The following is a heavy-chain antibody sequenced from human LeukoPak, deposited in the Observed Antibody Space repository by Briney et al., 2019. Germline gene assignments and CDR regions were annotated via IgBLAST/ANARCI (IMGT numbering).Heavy chain of an antibody. CDR2: IIPILGRA. CDR1: GGTFSSYA. Sequence: SVKVSCKASGGTFSSYAISWVRLAPGQGLEWMGRIIPILGRANYAQKFQERVTITRDMSTSTAYMELSSLRSEDTAVYYCAADGSTGALLMDVWGQGTTVTVSS. J-gene: IGHJ6*02. CDR3: AADGSTGALLMDV. V-gene: IGHV1-69*04. D-gene: IGHD2-15*01.